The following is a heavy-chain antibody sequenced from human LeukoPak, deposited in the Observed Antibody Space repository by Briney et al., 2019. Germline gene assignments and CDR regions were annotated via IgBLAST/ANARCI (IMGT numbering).Heavy chain of an antibody. J-gene: IGHJ1*01. CDR1: GYTFTSYD. V-gene: IGHV1-8*01. CDR2: MNPNSGNT. CDR3: ARLSSTKTMLLQH. Sequence: ASVKVSCKASGYTFTSYDINWVRQATGQGLEWMGWMNPNSGNTGYAQKFQGRVTMTRNTSISTAYMELSSLRSEDTAVYYCARLSSTKTMLLQHWGQGTLVTVSS. D-gene: IGHD4/OR15-4a*01.